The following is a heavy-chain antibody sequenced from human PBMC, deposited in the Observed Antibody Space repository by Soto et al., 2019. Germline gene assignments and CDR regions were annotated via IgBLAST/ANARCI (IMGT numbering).Heavy chain of an antibody. Sequence: QVQLVQSGGEVKKPGASVKVSCNDSGYTFTNYGICWVRQAPGQGLEWMGWIQVYNGNPKYAQKGHGRVTMTTDTSRSTASMELRSLRSDDTGVYYCARGVGSGSYDNQYYWFDSCGQGTLVTVSS. J-gene: IGHJ5*01. D-gene: IGHD3-10*01. CDR1: GYTFTNYG. CDR3: ARGVGSGSYDNQYYWFDS. CDR2: IQVYNGNP. V-gene: IGHV1-18*01.